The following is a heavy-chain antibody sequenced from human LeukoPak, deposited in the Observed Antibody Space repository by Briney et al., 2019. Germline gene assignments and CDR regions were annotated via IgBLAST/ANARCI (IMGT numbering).Heavy chain of an antibody. J-gene: IGHJ4*02. D-gene: IGHD1-1*01. CDR2: IKQDGSEK. Sequence: GGSLRLSCVASGFTFSIYWMSWVRQAPGKGLEWVANIKQDGSEKKYVDSVKGRFTISRDNAKNSLYLQMNSLRAEDTAVYYCARGYRNDYWGQGTLVTVSS. CDR1: GFTFSIYW. CDR3: ARGYRNDY. V-gene: IGHV3-7*01.